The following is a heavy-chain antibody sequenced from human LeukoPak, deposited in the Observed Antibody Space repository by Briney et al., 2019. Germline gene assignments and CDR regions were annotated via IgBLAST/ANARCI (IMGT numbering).Heavy chain of an antibody. CDR2: IYSGGST. Sequence: AGGSLRLSCAASGFTVSSNFMSWVRQAPGKGLEWVSVIYSGGSTHYADSVKGRFTISRDNSKNTLYLQMNSLRVEDTAVYYCALGLVTDYWGQGTLVTVSS. CDR1: GFTVSSNF. V-gene: IGHV3-66*01. D-gene: IGHD3-9*01. J-gene: IGHJ4*02. CDR3: ALGLVTDY.